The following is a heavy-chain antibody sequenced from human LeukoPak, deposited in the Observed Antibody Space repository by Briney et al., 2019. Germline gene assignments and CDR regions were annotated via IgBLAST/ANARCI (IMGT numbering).Heavy chain of an antibody. V-gene: IGHV1-24*01. J-gene: IGHJ5*02. CDR3: ARDAREVLFWFGEFFP. D-gene: IGHD3-10*01. CDR2: FDPEDGET. Sequence: ASVKVSCKVSGYTLTELSMHWVRQAPGKGLEWMGGFDPEDGETIYAQKFQGRVTMTEDTSTDTAYMELSSLRSEDTAVYYCARDAREVLFWFGEFFPWGQGTLVTVSS. CDR1: GYTLTELS.